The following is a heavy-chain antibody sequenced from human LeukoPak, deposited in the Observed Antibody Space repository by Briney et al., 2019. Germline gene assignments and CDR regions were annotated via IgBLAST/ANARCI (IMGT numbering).Heavy chain of an antibody. CDR3: ARVLHYDILTGYLREPI. CDR1: GGSISSGSYY. V-gene: IGHV4-39*07. Sequence: PSETLSLTCTVSGGSISSGSYYWSWIRQPAGKGLEWIGRIYYSGSTYYNPSLKSRVTISVDTSKNQFSLKLSSVTAADTAVYYCARVLHYDILTGYLREPIWGQGTLVTVSS. CDR2: IYYSGST. D-gene: IGHD3-9*01. J-gene: IGHJ4*02.